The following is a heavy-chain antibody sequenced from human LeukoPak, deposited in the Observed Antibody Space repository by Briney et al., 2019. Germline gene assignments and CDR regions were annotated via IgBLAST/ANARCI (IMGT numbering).Heavy chain of an antibody. CDR2: ISGSGDST. CDR3: AKDKGVRSYGSGSFHDY. J-gene: IGHJ4*02. Sequence: GGSLRLSCAASKFTFSGYAMTWVRQAPGKGLEWVSVISGSGDSTYYADSVKGRFTISRDISKSTLYLQMNSLRAEDTAVYYCAKDKGVRSYGSGSFHDYWGQGTLVTVSS. V-gene: IGHV3-23*01. CDR1: KFTFSGYA. D-gene: IGHD3-10*01.